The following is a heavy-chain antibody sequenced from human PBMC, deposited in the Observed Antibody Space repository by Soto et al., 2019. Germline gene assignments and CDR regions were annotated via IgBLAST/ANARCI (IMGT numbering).Heavy chain of an antibody. Sequence: QVQLQESGPGLAKPSQTLSLTCAVSGGSIRSGDHYWSWIRQPPGKGLEWIGNIYNSGITHYNPSLTSRLSISVDTSKNQFSLKLSSVTAADTAGYYCARATHDYNNSPPYFDHWGQGALVTVSS. J-gene: IGHJ4*02. CDR1: GGSIRSGDHY. V-gene: IGHV4-30-4*01. CDR3: ARATHDYNNSPPYFDH. D-gene: IGHD4-4*01. CDR2: IYNSGIT.